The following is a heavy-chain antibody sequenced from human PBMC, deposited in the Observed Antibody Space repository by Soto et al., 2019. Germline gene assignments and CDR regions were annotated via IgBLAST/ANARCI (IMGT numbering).Heavy chain of an antibody. V-gene: IGHV3-30*03. Sequence: QVQLVESGGGVVQPGRSLRLSCAASGFSFSSYGMQWVRQAPGKGLEWVAVISYDGSNKYYADSVKDRFTISRDNSKKTLFLQMNSLGDDDTAVYYCVAGQYFFDYCGQGTLVTVSS. CDR1: GFSFSSYG. CDR2: ISYDGSNK. CDR3: VAGQYFFDY. J-gene: IGHJ4*02. D-gene: IGHD6-19*01.